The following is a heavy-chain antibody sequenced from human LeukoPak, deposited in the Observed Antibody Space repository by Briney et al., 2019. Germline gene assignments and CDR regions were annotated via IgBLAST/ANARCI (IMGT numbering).Heavy chain of an antibody. D-gene: IGHD1-26*01. Sequence: ASVRVSCKVSGYTLTELSMHWVRQAPGKGLEWMGGFDPEDGETIYAQKFQGRVTMTEDTSTDTAYMELSSLRSEDTAVYYCATTGPGIVRATIDNWFDPWGQGTLVTVSS. V-gene: IGHV1-24*01. CDR2: FDPEDGET. CDR1: GYTLTELS. J-gene: IGHJ5*02. CDR3: ATTGPGIVRATIDNWFDP.